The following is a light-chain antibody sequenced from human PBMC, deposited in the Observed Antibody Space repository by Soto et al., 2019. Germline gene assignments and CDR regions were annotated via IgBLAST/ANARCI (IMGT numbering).Light chain of an antibody. Sequence: EIVLSQSPVTLSLSPGERATVSCRASQSISNTYLAWYQQKPGQAPRLLIYGASNRATGIPDRFSGSGSGRDFTLTINRLEPEDFAVYYCQQYGSSPLAFGPGTKVDI. CDR2: GAS. CDR1: QSISNTY. J-gene: IGKJ3*01. CDR3: QQYGSSPLA. V-gene: IGKV3-20*01.